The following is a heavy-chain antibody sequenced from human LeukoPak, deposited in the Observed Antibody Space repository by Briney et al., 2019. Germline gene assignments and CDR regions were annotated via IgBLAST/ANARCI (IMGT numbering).Heavy chain of an antibody. CDR2: IRPESGDT. D-gene: IGHD2-2*01. J-gene: IGHJ6*02. CDR1: GYTFTDYY. CDR3: ARDVVLPHGGYGLDV. Sequence: ASVKVSCKASGYTFTDYYIHWVRQAPGQGLEWMGWIRPESGDTNSAQKFRDWITLSRDTSTSTAYLELTRLTSDDTAIYYCARDVVLPHGGYGLDVWGQGTTVTVPS. V-gene: IGHV1-2*04.